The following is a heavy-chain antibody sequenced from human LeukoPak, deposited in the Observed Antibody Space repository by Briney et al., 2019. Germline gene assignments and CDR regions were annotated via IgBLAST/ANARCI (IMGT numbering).Heavy chain of an antibody. V-gene: IGHV3-74*01. CDR2: TSTDGTTT. CDR3: ARGLAGAYRIMDV. Sequence: GGSLRLSCVASGFTFNTYWIHWVRQGPGKGLVWVSLTSTDGTTTTYADSVNGRFTVSRDNAKNTLYLQMNSLRAEDAAVYYCARGLAGAYRIMDVWGQGTMVTVS. CDR1: GFTFNTYW. D-gene: IGHD6-19*01. J-gene: IGHJ6*02.